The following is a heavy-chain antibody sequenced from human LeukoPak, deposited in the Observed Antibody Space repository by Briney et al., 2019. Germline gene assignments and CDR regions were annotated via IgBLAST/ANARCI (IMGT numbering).Heavy chain of an antibody. CDR1: GFTFSSYA. CDR2: ISSNGGST. J-gene: IGHJ4*02. Sequence: PGGSLRLSCAASGFTFSSYAMHWVRQAPGKGLEYVSAISSNGGSTYYANSVNGRFTISRDNSKNTLYLQMGSLRAEDMAVYYCARDDSSGYQADYWGQGTLVTVSS. D-gene: IGHD3-22*01. CDR3: ARDDSSGYQADY. V-gene: IGHV3-64*01.